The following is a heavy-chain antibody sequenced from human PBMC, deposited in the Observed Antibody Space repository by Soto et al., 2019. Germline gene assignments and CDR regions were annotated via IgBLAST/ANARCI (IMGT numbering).Heavy chain of an antibody. D-gene: IGHD6-19*01. J-gene: IGHJ4*02. CDR2: ISGSGGST. CDR1: GFTFSSYA. V-gene: IGHV3-23*01. CDR3: AKSSRTGYNSGWYPRLFDY. Sequence: EVQLLESGGDLVQPGGSLRLSCAASGFTFSSYAMTWVRQAPGKGLEWVSSISGSGGSTYYADSVKGRFTISRDNSQNTLYLQMNSLRAEDTALYYCAKSSRTGYNSGWYPRLFDYWGQGTLATVSS.